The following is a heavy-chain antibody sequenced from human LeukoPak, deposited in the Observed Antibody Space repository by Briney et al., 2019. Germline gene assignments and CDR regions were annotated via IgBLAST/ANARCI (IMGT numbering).Heavy chain of an antibody. CDR3: AKGDKPVIAMVKFDY. CDR1: GFTFSSYA. V-gene: IGHV3-23*01. Sequence: GGSLRLSCAASGFTFSSYAMNWARQAPGKGLEWVSGISGSGTNTYYADSVKGRFTISRDNSKNTLYMQMNSLRAEDTAVYYCAKGDKPVIAMVKFDYWGQGTLVTVSS. D-gene: IGHD5-18*01. CDR2: ISGSGTNT. J-gene: IGHJ4*02.